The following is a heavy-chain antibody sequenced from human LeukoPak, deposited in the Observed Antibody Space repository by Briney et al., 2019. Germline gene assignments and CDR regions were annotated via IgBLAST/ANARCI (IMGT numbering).Heavy chain of an antibody. CDR1: GFTFSSYG. V-gene: IGHV3-33*01. D-gene: IGHD1-26*01. CDR3: ARKMNIVGAQGWGYGLDV. Sequence: GGSLRLSCAASGFTFSSYGMHWVRQAPGKGLEWLAVIWYDGSNKYYADSVKGRFTISRDNSKNTLYLQMSSLRAEDTAVYYCARKMNIVGAQGWGYGLDVWGHGTTVTVSS. J-gene: IGHJ6*02. CDR2: IWYDGSNK.